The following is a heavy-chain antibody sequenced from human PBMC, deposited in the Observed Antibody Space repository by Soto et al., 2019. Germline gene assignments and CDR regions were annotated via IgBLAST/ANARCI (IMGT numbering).Heavy chain of an antibody. CDR3: ARFTVYYDILTGLNWFDP. Sequence: PGESLKISCKGSGYSLTSYWIGWVRQMPGKGLEWMGIIYPGDSDTRYSPSFQGQVTISADKSISTAYLQWSSLKASDTAMYYCARFTVYYDILTGLNWFDPWGQGTLVTVSS. D-gene: IGHD3-9*01. CDR2: IYPGDSDT. V-gene: IGHV5-51*01. CDR1: GYSLTSYW. J-gene: IGHJ5*02.